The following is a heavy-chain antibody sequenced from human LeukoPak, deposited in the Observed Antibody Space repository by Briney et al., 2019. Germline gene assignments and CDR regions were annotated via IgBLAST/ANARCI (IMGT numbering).Heavy chain of an antibody. Sequence: ASVKVSCKASGGTFSSYAISWVRQAPGQGLEWMGWINPNSGGTNYAQKFQGWVTMTRDTSISTAYMELSRLRSDDTAVYYCARDGAEVLVGALVGATYDAFDIWGQGTMVTVSS. CDR1: GGTFSSYA. V-gene: IGHV1-2*04. CDR3: ARDGAEVLVGALVGATYDAFDI. D-gene: IGHD1-26*01. J-gene: IGHJ3*02. CDR2: INPNSGGT.